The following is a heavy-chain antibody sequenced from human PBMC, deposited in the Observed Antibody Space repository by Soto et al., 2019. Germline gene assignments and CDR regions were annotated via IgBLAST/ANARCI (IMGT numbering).Heavy chain of an antibody. Sequence: QVQLQESGPGLVKPSETLSLTCTVSGGSITNYYCSWFRQPPGKGLEWIGYIQYNGYSAYNLSLKRRVTMSIDTSKTQFSLMVGSVTATDTAVYYCARHGFGPLHGLVDVVGQGTTVIVSS. D-gene: IGHD3-10*01. CDR1: GGSITNYY. CDR3: ARHGFGPLHGLVDV. V-gene: IGHV4-59*08. J-gene: IGHJ6*02. CDR2: IQYNGYS.